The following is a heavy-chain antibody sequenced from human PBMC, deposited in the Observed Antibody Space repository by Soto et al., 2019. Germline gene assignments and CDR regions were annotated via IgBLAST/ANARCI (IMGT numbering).Heavy chain of an antibody. CDR3: AKDRTVTGYLDY. CDR1: GFTFSSYA. V-gene: IGHV3-23*01. Sequence: EVQLLESGGGLVQPGGSLRLSCAASGFTFSSYAMSWVRQAPGKGLEWVSAISGSGGSTYYADSVKGRFTISRDNYKNTLYLQMNSLRDEDTAVYYCAKDRTVTGYLDYWVQGPLVTVSS. CDR2: ISGSGGST. D-gene: IGHD4-17*01. J-gene: IGHJ4*02.